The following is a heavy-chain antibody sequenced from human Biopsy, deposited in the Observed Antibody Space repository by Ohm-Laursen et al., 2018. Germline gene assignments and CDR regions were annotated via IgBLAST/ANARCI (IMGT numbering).Heavy chain of an antibody. CDR2: IYYRGNT. CDR3: ARHGSQGYCTGGSCVDY. D-gene: IGHD2-15*01. V-gene: IGHV4-39*01. Sequence: SQTLSLTCIVSGGSISSNYYYWGWIRQPPGKGLEWIGSIYYRGNTNYNPSLKSRVTISVDTPKNQFSLKLSSATAADTAVFYCARHGSQGYCTGGSCVDYWGQGALVTVSS. J-gene: IGHJ4*02. CDR1: GGSISSNYYY.